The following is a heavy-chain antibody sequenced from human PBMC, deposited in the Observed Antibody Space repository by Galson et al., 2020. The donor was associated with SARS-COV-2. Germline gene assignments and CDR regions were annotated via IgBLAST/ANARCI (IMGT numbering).Heavy chain of an antibody. J-gene: IGHJ4*02. V-gene: IGHV1-18*01. CDR3: ARESVSDRSGWRWGEY. Sequence: ASVKVSCKAPGYTFAAYGISWVRQAPGQGPEWTGISTYTGDTQYEQKFQGRVTMTTDTSTSTAYMELRSLRSDDTATYYCARESVSDRSGWRWGEYWGQGTLVTVSS. CDR1: GYTFAAYG. CDR2: ISTYTGDT. D-gene: IGHD3-16*01.